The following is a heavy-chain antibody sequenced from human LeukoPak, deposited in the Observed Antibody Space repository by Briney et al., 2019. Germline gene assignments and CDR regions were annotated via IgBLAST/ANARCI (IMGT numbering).Heavy chain of an antibody. CDR2: INHSGST. D-gene: IGHD6-13*01. V-gene: IGHV4-34*01. J-gene: IGHJ4*02. CDR1: GGSFSGYY. Sequence: PSETLSLTCAVYGGSFSGYYWSWIRQPPGKGLEWIGEINHSGSTNYNPSLKSRVTISVDTSKNQFSLKLSSVTAADTAVYYCARGQDSSSWPPRAYYFDYWGQGTLVTVSS. CDR3: ARGQDSSSWPPRAYYFDY.